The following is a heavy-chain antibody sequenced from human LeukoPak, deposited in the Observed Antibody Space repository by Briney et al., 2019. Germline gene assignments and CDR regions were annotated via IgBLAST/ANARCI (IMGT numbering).Heavy chain of an antibody. J-gene: IGHJ1*01. V-gene: IGHV1-69*13. CDR3: ARVVVPAAGYFQH. CDR2: ITPIFGAA. D-gene: IGHD2-2*01. CDR1: GGTFSSYP. Sequence: SVKVSCKASGGTFSSYPFTWVRQAPGQGLEWMGEITPIFGAANYAQTFQGRVTITADESTSTAYMELSSLRSEDTAVYYCARVVVPAAGYFQHWGQGTLVTVPS.